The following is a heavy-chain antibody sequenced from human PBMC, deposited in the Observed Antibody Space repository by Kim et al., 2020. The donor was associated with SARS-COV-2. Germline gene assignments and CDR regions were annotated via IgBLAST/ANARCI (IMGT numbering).Heavy chain of an antibody. D-gene: IGHD3-22*01. CDR3: ARCYYYYDTDAFDI. J-gene: IGHJ3*02. Sequence: SQKCQGRVTITRDTSASTAYMELSSLRSEDTAVYYCARCYYYYDTDAFDIWGQGTMVTVSS. V-gene: IGHV1-3*01.